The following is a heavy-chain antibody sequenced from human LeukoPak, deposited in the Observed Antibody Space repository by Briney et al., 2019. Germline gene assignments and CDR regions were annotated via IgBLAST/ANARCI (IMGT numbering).Heavy chain of an antibody. V-gene: IGHV3-73*01. Sequence: GGSLRLSCAASGFTFSSYWMSWVRQAPGKGLEWVGRIRSTANGYATAYAASVKGRFTISRDDSKNTAYLQMDSLKTEDTAVYYCTGNYYGSGSYADFDYWGQGTLVTVSS. D-gene: IGHD3-10*01. J-gene: IGHJ4*02. CDR1: GFTFSSYW. CDR3: TGNYYGSGSYADFDY. CDR2: IRSTANGYAT.